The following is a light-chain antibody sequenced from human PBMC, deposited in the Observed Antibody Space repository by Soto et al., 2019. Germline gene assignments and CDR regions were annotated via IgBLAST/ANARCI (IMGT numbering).Light chain of an antibody. CDR2: EVT. V-gene: IGLV2-14*01. Sequence: QSVRSEPASVSGSPGQTITISCTGTSTDVGGYNAVSWYQHHPGKAPKLIIYEVTHRPSGVSDRFSGSKSGNTASLTISGLQADDEADYYCSSHTISSALQVFGTGTKVTVL. J-gene: IGLJ1*01. CDR3: SSHTISSALQV. CDR1: STDVGGYNA.